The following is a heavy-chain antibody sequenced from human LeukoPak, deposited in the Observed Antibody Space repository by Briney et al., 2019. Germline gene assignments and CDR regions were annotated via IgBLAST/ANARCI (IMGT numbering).Heavy chain of an antibody. CDR1: GFTFSSYS. CDR2: ISSSSSYI. CDR3: ARDDILTDHPTYYYYYMDV. Sequence: GGSLRLSCAASGFTFSSYSMNWVRQAPGKGLEWVSSISSSSSYIYYADSVKGRFTISRDNAKNSLYLQMNSLRAEDTAVYYCARDDILTDHPTYYYYYMDVWGKGTTVTVSS. D-gene: IGHD3-9*01. J-gene: IGHJ6*03. V-gene: IGHV3-21*01.